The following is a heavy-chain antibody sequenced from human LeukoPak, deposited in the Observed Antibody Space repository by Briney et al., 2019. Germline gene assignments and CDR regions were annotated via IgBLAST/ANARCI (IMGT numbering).Heavy chain of an antibody. D-gene: IGHD6-13*01. CDR2: INPNSGGT. V-gene: IGHV1-2*02. CDR3: ARVFPLVSNAFDI. Sequence: ASVKVSCKTSGYTFTVYYMHWVRQAPGQGLEWMGWINPNSGGTNYAQKFQGRVTMTRDTSISTAYMELSRLGSDDTAVYYCARVFPLVSNAFDIWGQGTMVTVSS. J-gene: IGHJ3*02. CDR1: GYTFTVYY.